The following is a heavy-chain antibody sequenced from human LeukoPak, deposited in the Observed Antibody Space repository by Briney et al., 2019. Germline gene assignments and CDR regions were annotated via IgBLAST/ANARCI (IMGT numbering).Heavy chain of an antibody. V-gene: IGHV3-9*01. Sequence: GRSLRLSCAASGFTFDDYAMPWVRQAPGKGLEWVSGISWNSGSIGYADSVKGRFTISRDNAKNSLYLQMNSLRAEDTALYYCAKDGGNWNYFDYWGQGTLVTVSS. J-gene: IGHJ4*02. CDR2: ISWNSGSI. CDR1: GFTFDDYA. D-gene: IGHD2-15*01. CDR3: AKDGGNWNYFDY.